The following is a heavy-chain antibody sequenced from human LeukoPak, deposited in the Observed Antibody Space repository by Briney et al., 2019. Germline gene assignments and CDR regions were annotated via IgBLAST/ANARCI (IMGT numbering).Heavy chain of an antibody. CDR2: ISYDGSNK. D-gene: IGHD3-22*01. CDR1: GFTFSSYG. Sequence: GGSLRLSCAASGFTFSSYGMHWVRQAPGKGLEWVAVISYDGSNKYYADSVKGRFTISRDNSKNTLYLQMNSLGAEDTAVYYCAKDPYYYDSSGYGYGMDVWGQGTTVTVSS. CDR3: AKDPYYYDSSGYGYGMDV. J-gene: IGHJ6*02. V-gene: IGHV3-30*18.